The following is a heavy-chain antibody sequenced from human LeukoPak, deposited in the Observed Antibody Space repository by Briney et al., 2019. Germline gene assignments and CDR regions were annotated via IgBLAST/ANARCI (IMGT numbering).Heavy chain of an antibody. Sequence: SETLSLTCTVSGGSISSTSYSWGWIRQPPGKGLEWIGTIYYTGSTNYNPSLKSRVTISVDTSKNQFSLKLNSVTAADTAVYYCARVPVNIWENWFDPWGQGTLVTVSS. V-gene: IGHV4-39*07. CDR1: GGSISSTSYS. J-gene: IGHJ5*02. CDR3: ARVPVNIWENWFDP. D-gene: IGHD1-26*01. CDR2: IYYTGST.